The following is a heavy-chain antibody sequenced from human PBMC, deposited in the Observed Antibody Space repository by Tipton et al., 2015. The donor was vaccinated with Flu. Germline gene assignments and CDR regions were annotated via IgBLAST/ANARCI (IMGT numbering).Heavy chain of an antibody. CDR1: GGPISSGSYY. J-gene: IGHJ4*02. D-gene: IGHD3-10*01. V-gene: IGHV4-61*02. CDR3: ARIYYYGSGDYYLDS. CDR2: IYTTGST. Sequence: TLSLTCTVSGGPISSGSYYWSWIRQPAGKGLEWIGRIYTTGSTNYNPSLKSRVTISADTSKNKFSLELRSVTAADTAVYYCARIYYYGSGDYYLDSWGQGTLVTVSS.